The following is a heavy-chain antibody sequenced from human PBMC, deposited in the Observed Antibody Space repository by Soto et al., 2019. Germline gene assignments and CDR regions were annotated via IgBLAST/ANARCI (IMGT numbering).Heavy chain of an antibody. D-gene: IGHD3-10*01. CDR3: ARYSGYGSGASVNHYIDY. J-gene: IGHJ4*01. CDR1: GFTFGSYW. Sequence: GGSLRLSCAASGFTFGSYWMSWVRQAPGKGLEWLATIKMDASETKYVDSVKGRFSMSRENAKNSLYLQMDSLRADDTAVYYCARYSGYGSGASVNHYIDYWGHGTLVTVSS. CDR2: IKMDASET. V-gene: IGHV3-7*01.